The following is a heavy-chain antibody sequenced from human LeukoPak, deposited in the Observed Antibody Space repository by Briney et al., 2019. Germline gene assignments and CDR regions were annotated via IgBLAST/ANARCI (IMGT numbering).Heavy chain of an antibody. D-gene: IGHD3-22*01. J-gene: IGHJ5*02. CDR2: IYYSGST. CDR1: GGSISSGGYY. Sequence: SETLSLTCTVSGGSISSGGYYWSWIRQHPGKGLEWIGYIYYSGSTYYNPSLKSRVTISVDTSKNQFSLKLSSVTAADTAVYYCARVCYDSSGYRSNWSDPWGQGTLVTVSS. CDR3: ARVCYDSSGYRSNWSDP. V-gene: IGHV4-31*03.